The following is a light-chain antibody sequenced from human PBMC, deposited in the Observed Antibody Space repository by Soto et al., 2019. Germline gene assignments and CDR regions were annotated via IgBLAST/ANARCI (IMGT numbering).Light chain of an antibody. CDR1: SSNIGTNT. CDR3: AAWDVSLVV. V-gene: IGLV1-44*01. Sequence: QSVLTQPPSASGTPGQRVTSSWSGSSSNIGTNTVIWYQQLPGAAPKLLIYSDNQRPSGVPDRFSGSKSGTSASLAISGLQSDDEADYYCAAWDVSLVVFGGGTKVTVL. J-gene: IGLJ2*01. CDR2: SDN.